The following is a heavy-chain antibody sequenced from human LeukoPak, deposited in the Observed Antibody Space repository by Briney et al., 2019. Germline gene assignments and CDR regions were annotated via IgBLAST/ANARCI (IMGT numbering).Heavy chain of an antibody. Sequence: SETLSLTCTVSGGSISSYYWSWIRQPPEKGLEWIGYIYYSGSTNYNPSLKSRVTISVDTSKNQFSLKLSSVTAADTAVYYCARLHLPDAFDIWGQGTMVTVSS. V-gene: IGHV4-59*08. CDR3: ARLHLPDAFDI. CDR1: GGSISSYY. J-gene: IGHJ3*02. CDR2: IYYSGST.